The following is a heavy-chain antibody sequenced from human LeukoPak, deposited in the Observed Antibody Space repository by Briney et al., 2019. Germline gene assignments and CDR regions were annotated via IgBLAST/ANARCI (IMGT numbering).Heavy chain of an antibody. CDR3: ARGWGIAYYYMDV. Sequence: SETLSLTCAVYGGSFSVYYWSWIRQPPGKGLEWFGEINHSGSTNYNPSLKSRVTISVDTSKNQFSLKLSSVTAADTAGYYCARGWGIAYYYMDVWGKGTTVTVSS. V-gene: IGHV4-34*01. CDR1: GGSFSVYY. J-gene: IGHJ6*03. D-gene: IGHD6-13*01. CDR2: INHSGST.